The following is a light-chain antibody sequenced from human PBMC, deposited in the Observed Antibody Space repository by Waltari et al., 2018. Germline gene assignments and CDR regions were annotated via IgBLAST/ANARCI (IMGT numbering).Light chain of an antibody. CDR1: QHIYNY. CDR2: AAS. Sequence: DIQITQSPSSLSAAVGDRVTITCQASQHIYNYLKWYQQKPGKAPKLLIYAASNLQTGVPSRFSGGGSGTDFTFVISNLQPEDIATYYCQQYEGLPRTFGQGTKLEMK. J-gene: IGKJ2*02. V-gene: IGKV1-33*01. CDR3: QQYEGLPRT.